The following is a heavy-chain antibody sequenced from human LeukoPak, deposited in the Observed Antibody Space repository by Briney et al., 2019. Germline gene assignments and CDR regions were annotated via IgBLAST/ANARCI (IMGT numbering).Heavy chain of an antibody. V-gene: IGHV4-34*01. J-gene: IGHJ5*02. CDR3: ARGLKGGDSRKTTNWFDP. D-gene: IGHD2-21*01. CDR1: GGSFSGYY. CDR2: INHSGST. Sequence: SETLSLTCAVYGGSFSGYYWGWIRQPPGKGLEWIGEINHSGSTNYNPSLKSRVTISVDTSKNQFSLKLSSVTAADTAVYYCARGLKGGDSRKTTNWFDPWGQGTLVTVSS.